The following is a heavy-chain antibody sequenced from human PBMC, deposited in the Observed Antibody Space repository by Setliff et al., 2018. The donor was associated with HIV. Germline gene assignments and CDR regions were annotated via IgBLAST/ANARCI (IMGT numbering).Heavy chain of an antibody. CDR1: GYTFTAYY. CDR2: IEPSSGGT. V-gene: IGHV1-2*06. CDR3: ARQDHSSVNSGSLYAFDV. D-gene: IGHD3-22*01. Sequence: ASVKVSCKASGYTFTAYYIHWVRQAPGHGLQLMGRIEPSSGGTNYIQKFQGRVTITRDTSIYTVYMELTGLTSDDTAVYYCARQDHSSVNSGSLYAFDVGGQGTMVTVSS. J-gene: IGHJ3*01.